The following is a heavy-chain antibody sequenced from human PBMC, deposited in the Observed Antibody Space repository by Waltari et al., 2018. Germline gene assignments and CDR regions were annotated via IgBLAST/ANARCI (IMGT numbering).Heavy chain of an antibody. CDR1: GFAFRSYV. V-gene: IGHV3-23*01. CDR3: AKDGRGYSYGHYFDY. D-gene: IGHD5-18*01. Sequence: EVQLLESGGGLVQPGGSLRLSCAAYGFAFRSYVLSWVCQATGKGREWVSAISGSGGSTYYADSVKGRFTISRDNSKNTLYLQMNSLRAEDTAVYYCAKDGRGYSYGHYFDYWGQGTLVTVSS. J-gene: IGHJ4*02. CDR2: ISGSGGST.